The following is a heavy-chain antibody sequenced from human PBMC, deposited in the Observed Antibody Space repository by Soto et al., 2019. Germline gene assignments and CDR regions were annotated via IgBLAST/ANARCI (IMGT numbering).Heavy chain of an antibody. D-gene: IGHD1-26*01. V-gene: IGHV1-2*02. CDR2: INPNSGGT. CDR3: ARDHNGGYSYYYYYSMDV. J-gene: IGHJ6*02. Sequence: ASVKVSCKASGYSFTGYCMHSVREAPGQGLEWMGWINPNSGGTNYAQRFQGRVTMTRDTSISTAYMVLSSLTSDDTAVYYCARDHNGGYSYYYYYSMDVWGQGTTVTVSS. CDR1: GYSFTGYC.